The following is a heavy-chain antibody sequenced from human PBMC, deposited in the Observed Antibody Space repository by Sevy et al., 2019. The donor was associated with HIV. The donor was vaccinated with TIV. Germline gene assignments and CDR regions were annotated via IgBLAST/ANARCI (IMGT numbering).Heavy chain of an antibody. CDR3: AKDHATMVRGVILDYYYMDV. CDR2: ISGSGGST. Sequence: GGSLRLSCAASGFTFSSYAMSWVRQAPGKGLEWVSAISGSGGSTYYADSVKGRFTISRDNSKNTLYLQMNSLRAEDTAVYYCAKDHATMVRGVILDYYYMDVWGKGTTVTVSS. D-gene: IGHD3-10*01. V-gene: IGHV3-23*01. J-gene: IGHJ6*03. CDR1: GFTFSSYA.